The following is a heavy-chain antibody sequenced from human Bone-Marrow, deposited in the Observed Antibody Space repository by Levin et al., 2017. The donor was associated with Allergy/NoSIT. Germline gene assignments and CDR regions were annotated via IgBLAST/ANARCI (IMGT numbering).Heavy chain of an antibody. CDR2: LYSDGRT. CDR1: GFTVSSNY. J-gene: IGHJ5*02. D-gene: IGHD6-19*01. V-gene: IGHV3-66*04. CDR3: AGHSGGWYGRGWFDP. Sequence: GGSLRLSCAASGFTVSSNYMSWVRQAPGKGLEWVSVLYSDGRTYYADSVKGRFTISRDNPKNSLYLQMNSLRDEDTAVYYCAGHSGGWYGRGWFDPWGQGTLVTVSS.